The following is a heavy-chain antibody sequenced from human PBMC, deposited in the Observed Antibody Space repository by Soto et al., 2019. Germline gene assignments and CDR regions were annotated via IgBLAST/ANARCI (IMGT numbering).Heavy chain of an antibody. J-gene: IGHJ5*02. Sequence: KPSETLSLTCVVSGGSVSSGTYYWTWIRQPPGKGLEWIGNISNSGSTNYNPSLKSRVTISADTSKNKFSLKLNSVTAADTAVYYCARRKSSGNWLDLWGQGTLVTVSS. CDR2: ISNSGST. D-gene: IGHD2-15*01. CDR3: ARRKSSGNWLDL. CDR1: GGSVSSGTYY. V-gene: IGHV4-61*01.